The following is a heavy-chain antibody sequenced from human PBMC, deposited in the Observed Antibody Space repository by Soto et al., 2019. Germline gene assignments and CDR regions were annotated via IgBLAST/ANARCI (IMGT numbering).Heavy chain of an antibody. V-gene: IGHV1-69*08. J-gene: IGHJ4*02. D-gene: IGHD5-12*01. CDR2: TIPILDVA. Sequence: QVQLVQSGAEVKKPGSSVKVSCKASGGTFSTSTFTWVRQAPGQGLEWMGRTIPILDVADYAQDFQGRVTITADKSTSTAYMELTSLTSKDTAVYYCARDSPIGSTDRGDDAIDSWGQGTLVTVSS. CDR1: GGTFSTST. CDR3: ARDSPIGSTDRGDDAIDS.